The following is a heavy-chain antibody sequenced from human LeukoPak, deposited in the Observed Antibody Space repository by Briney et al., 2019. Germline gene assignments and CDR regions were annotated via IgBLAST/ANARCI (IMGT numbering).Heavy chain of an antibody. V-gene: IGHV4-59*08. CDR1: GGSISGYY. CDR3: ARQASWLPYFDL. D-gene: IGHD6-13*01. Sequence: SETLSLTCTVSGGSISGYYWSWIRQPPGQGLEWIGYIFYSGNTNYNPTPKSRVTISVDTSEDQFFLRLSSVTAADTAVYFCARQASWLPYFDLWGRGTLVAVSS. CDR2: IFYSGNT. J-gene: IGHJ2*01.